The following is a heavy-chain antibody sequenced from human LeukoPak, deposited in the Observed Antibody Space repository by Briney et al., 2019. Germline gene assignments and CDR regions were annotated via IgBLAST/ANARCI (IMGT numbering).Heavy chain of an antibody. D-gene: IGHD2-2*01. V-gene: IGHV4-61*02. J-gene: IGHJ3*02. CDR1: GGSISSGSYY. CDR2: IYTGGST. CDR3: ARGYCSSTSCLIDAFDI. Sequence: PSETLSLTCTVSGGSISSGSYYWSWIRQPAGKGLEWIGRIYTGGSTNYNPSLKSRVTISVDTSKNQFSLKLSSVTAADTAVYYCARGYCSSTSCLIDAFDIWGQGTMVTVSS.